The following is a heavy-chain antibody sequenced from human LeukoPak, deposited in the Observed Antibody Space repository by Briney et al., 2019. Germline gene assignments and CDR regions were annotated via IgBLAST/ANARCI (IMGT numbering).Heavy chain of an antibody. CDR1: GGSISSSSYY. Sequence: SSETLSLTCTVSGGSISSSSYYWGWIRQPPGKGPEGVGAVYHSGSTYYNPSLKSRVTISVDTSKNQFSLKLSSVTAADTAVYYCARYDVWGSYRAFDYWGQGTLVTVSS. CDR3: ARYDVWGSYRAFDY. V-gene: IGHV4-39*07. J-gene: IGHJ4*02. CDR2: VYHSGST. D-gene: IGHD3-16*02.